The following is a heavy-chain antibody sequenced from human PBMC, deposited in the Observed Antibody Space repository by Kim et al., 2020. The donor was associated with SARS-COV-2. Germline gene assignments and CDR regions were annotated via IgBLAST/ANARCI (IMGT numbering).Heavy chain of an antibody. CDR3: ARDEARGVPALGI. Sequence: SETLSLTCTVSGGSISSGGYYWSWIRQHPGKGLEWIGYIYYSGSTYYNPSLKSRVTISVDTSKNQFSLKLSSVTAADTAVYYCARDEARGVPALGIWGQGTMVTVSS. CDR1: GGSISSGGYY. J-gene: IGHJ3*02. CDR2: IYYSGST. D-gene: IGHD3-10*01. V-gene: IGHV4-31*03.